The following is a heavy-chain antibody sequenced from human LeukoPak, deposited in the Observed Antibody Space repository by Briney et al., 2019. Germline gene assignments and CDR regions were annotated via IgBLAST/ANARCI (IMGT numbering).Heavy chain of an antibody. CDR3: ARYRSYGYRYYFDY. CDR1: GGSFSGYY. CDR2: INHSGST. D-gene: IGHD5-18*01. J-gene: IGHJ4*02. Sequence: SETLSLTCAVYGGSFSGYYWSWIRQPPGKGLEWTGEINHSGSTNYNPSLKSRVTISVDTSKNQFSLKLSSVTAADTAVYYCARYRSYGYRYYFDYWGQGTLVTVSS. V-gene: IGHV4-34*01.